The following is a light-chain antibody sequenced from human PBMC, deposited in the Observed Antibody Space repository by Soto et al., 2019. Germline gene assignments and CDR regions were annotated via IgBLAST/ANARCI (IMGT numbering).Light chain of an antibody. V-gene: IGKV1-6*01. Sequence: AIQMTQSPSSLSASVGDRVTITCRASQDIRNDLGWYQQKPGKAPNLLIYAASTLQIGVPSRFSGSGSGTDFTLIISSLQPEDFATYYCLQGYNFPHTFGPGTKVDIK. J-gene: IGKJ3*01. CDR3: LQGYNFPHT. CDR2: AAS. CDR1: QDIRND.